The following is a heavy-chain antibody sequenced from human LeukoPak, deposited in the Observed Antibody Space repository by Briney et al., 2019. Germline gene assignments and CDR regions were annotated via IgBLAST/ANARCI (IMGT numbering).Heavy chain of an antibody. CDR1: GFTFSSYS. Sequence: GGSLRLSCAASGFTFSSYSVNWVRQAPGKGLEWVSYISSSSSAIYYADSVKGRFTISRDNAKNSLYLQMNSLRDEDTAVYYCANPYCGGDCYYFDYWGQGTLVTVSS. CDR3: ANPYCGGDCYYFDY. J-gene: IGHJ4*02. CDR2: ISSSSSAI. D-gene: IGHD2-21*02. V-gene: IGHV3-48*02.